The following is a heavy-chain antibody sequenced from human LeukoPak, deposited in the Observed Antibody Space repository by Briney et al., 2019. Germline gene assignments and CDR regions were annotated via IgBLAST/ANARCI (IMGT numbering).Heavy chain of an antibody. CDR1: GFTFSSYW. V-gene: IGHV3-7*01. Sequence: GGSLRLSCAASGFTFSSYWMSWVRQAPGKGLEWVANINQDESVEQYADSVKGRFTITRDNGKNSLYLQMNSLRAEDTAVYYCSAGDVFDIWGQGTMVTVSS. CDR2: INQDESVE. CDR3: SAGDVFDI. J-gene: IGHJ3*02.